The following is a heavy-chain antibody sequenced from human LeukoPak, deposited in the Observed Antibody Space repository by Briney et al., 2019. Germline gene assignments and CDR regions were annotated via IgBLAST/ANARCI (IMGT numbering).Heavy chain of an antibody. CDR2: ISYDGSNK. Sequence: PGGSLRLSCAASGFTFSSYSMHWARQAPGKGLEWVAVISYDGSNKYYADSVKGRFTISRDNSKNTLYLQMNSLRVEDTAVYYCAKGSFSGSHYNWFDPWGQGTLVTVSS. J-gene: IGHJ5*02. CDR1: GFTFSSYS. D-gene: IGHD3-10*01. CDR3: AKGSFSGSHYNWFDP. V-gene: IGHV3-30*18.